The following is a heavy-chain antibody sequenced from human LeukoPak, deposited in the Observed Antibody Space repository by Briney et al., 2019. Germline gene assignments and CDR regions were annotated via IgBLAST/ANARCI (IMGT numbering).Heavy chain of an antibody. V-gene: IGHV4-59*01. D-gene: IGHD6-19*01. Sequence: SETLSLTCTVSGGSISSDYWNWIRQSPGKGLEWIGYVYNSGNTIYNPSLRSRVTISIDTSKNQFSLNLSSVTAADTAVYYCATFSGLGYYSYGMEVWGQGTTVTVSS. CDR2: VYNSGNT. CDR3: ATFSGLGYYSYGMEV. J-gene: IGHJ6*02. CDR1: GGSISSDY.